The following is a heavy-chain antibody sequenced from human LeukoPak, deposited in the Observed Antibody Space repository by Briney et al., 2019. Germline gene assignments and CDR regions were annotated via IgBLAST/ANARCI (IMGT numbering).Heavy chain of an antibody. D-gene: IGHD3-22*01. J-gene: IGHJ4*02. CDR3: ARDTDSSGYSYFDC. CDR1: GFTFRHYW. CDR2: MNQDGREK. V-gene: IGHV3-7*01. Sequence: GGSLRLSCAAPGFTFRHYWMSWVRQAPGKGLEWVANMNQDGREKYYVDSVKGRFTISRDNGKNSLYLQMNSLRPEDTAVYYCARDTDSSGYSYFDCWGQGTLVTVSS.